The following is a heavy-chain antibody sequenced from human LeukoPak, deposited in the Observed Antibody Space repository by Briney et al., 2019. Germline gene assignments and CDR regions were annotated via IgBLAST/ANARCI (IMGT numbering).Heavy chain of an antibody. V-gene: IGHV4-39*02. CDR3: ARDPDSSNAFDI. Sequence: PSETLSLTCTVSGGSISSSSYYWGWIRQPPGKGLEWIGSIYYSGSTYYNPSLKSRVTISVDTSKNQFSLKLSSVTAADTAVYYCARDPDSSNAFDIWGQGTMVTVSS. J-gene: IGHJ3*02. CDR2: IYYSGST. D-gene: IGHD3-22*01. CDR1: GGSISSSSYY.